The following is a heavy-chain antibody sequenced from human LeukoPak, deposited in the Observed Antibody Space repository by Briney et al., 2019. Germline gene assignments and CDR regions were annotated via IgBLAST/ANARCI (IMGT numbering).Heavy chain of an antibody. CDR2: ISGSGSST. Sequence: GGSLRLSCAASGFTFSSYAMSWVRQAPGKGLAWVSAISGSGSSTYYADSVKGRFTISRDNSKNTLYLQLNSLRAEDTAVYYCATEGQVWFQGGLDYWGQGTLVTVSS. CDR3: ATEGQVWFQGGLDY. D-gene: IGHD5-18*01. V-gene: IGHV3-23*01. J-gene: IGHJ4*02. CDR1: GFTFSSYA.